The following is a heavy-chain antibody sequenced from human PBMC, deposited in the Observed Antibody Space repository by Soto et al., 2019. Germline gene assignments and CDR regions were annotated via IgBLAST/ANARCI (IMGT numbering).Heavy chain of an antibody. J-gene: IGHJ4*02. D-gene: IGHD2-8*01. CDR3: ARDLNPRQEMLYALLGY. Sequence: ESGGGLVQPGGSLRLSCAASGFTFSRYSMNWVRQAPGKGLEWVSYISGSSSMIYYADSVKGRFTISRDNAKNSLYLQMNSLRAEDTAVYYCARDLNPRQEMLYALLGYWGQGTLVTVSS. CDR2: ISGSSSMI. CDR1: GFTFSRYS. V-gene: IGHV3-48*01.